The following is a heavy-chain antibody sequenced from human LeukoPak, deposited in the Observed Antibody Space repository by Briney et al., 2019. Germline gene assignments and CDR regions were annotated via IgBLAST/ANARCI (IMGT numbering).Heavy chain of an antibody. D-gene: IGHD7-27*01. Sequence: ASVKVSCKASGYTFTNYYMHWVRQAPGQGLEWMGIINPRVGSTRYAQKFQGRVTMTRDMSTSTVYMELSSLRSEDTAVYYCARDLSRLGRLTGVDYWGQGTLVTVSS. V-gene: IGHV1-46*01. CDR1: GYTFTNYY. CDR3: ARDLSRLGRLTGVDY. CDR2: INPRVGST. J-gene: IGHJ4*02.